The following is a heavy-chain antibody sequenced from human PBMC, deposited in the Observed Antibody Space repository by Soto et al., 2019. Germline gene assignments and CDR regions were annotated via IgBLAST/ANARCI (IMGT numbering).Heavy chain of an antibody. CDR2: ISTSTGNT. V-gene: IGHV1-18*04. CDR1: GYTFTTFG. D-gene: IGHD2-15*01. CDR3: ARSPRVIIAAKGTLDY. J-gene: IGHJ4*02. Sequence: QVQLVQSGGEVKKPGASLKVSCKASGYTFTTFGITWVRQAPGQGLEWRGWISTSTGNTNYAQKLQGRVTLTKETSTKTAYMELRNLTSDDTAVYYCARSPRVIIAAKGTLDYWGQGTLVTVSS.